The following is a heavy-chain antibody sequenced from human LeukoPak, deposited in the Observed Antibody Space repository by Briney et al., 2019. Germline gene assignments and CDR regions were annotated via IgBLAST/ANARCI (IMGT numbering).Heavy chain of an antibody. D-gene: IGHD6-13*01. CDR1: GGPFSGYY. CDR2: INHSGST. CDR3: ARGPDSSSWYGYYYYGMDV. V-gene: IGHV4-34*01. Sequence: SETLSLTCAVYGGPFSGYYWSWIRQPPGKGLEWIGEINHSGSTNYNPSLKSRVTISVDTSKNQFSLKLSSVTAADTAVYYCARGPDSSSWYGYYYYGMDVWGQGTTVTVSS. J-gene: IGHJ6*02.